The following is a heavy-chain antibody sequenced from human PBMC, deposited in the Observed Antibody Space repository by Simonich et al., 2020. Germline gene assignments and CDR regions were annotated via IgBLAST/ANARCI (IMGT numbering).Heavy chain of an antibody. CDR3: ARQLNDFDI. V-gene: IGHV5-51*01. CDR2: LVTGDSVT. D-gene: IGHD1-1*01. Sequence: EVQLVQSGAEVKKPGESLKISCKGSGYSFTSYWIGWVRQMPGKGREWMVILVTGDSVTNYSPSFQGQVTISADKSISTAYLQWSSLKASDTAMYYCARQLNDFDIWGQGTMVTVSS. CDR1: GYSFTSYW. J-gene: IGHJ3*02.